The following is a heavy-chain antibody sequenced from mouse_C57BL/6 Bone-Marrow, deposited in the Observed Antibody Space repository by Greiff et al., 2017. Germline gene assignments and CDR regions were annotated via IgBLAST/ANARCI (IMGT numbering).Heavy chain of an antibody. V-gene: IGHV5-4*01. CDR2: ISDGGSYT. CDR3: ARDGRQLRLLFAY. Sequence: EVQRVESGGGLVKPGGSLKLSCAASGFTFSSYAMSWVRQTPEKRLAWVATISDGGSYTYYPDNVKGRFTISRDNAKNNLYLQMSHLKSEDTAMYYCARDGRQLRLLFAYWGQGTLVTVSA. D-gene: IGHD3-2*02. J-gene: IGHJ3*01. CDR1: GFTFSSYA.